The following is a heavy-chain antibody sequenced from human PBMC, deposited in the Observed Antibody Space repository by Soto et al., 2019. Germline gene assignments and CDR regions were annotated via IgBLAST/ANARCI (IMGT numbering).Heavy chain of an antibody. J-gene: IGHJ4*02. Sequence: EAQLVESGGGLVQPGGSLRLSCAASEFTFSSYSMNWVRQAPGKGLEWISYISSSSSTIYYADSVRGRFTISRDNAKNSLYLHMNSLRYEDTAVYYRARDSPPGWHFDYWGQGTLVTVSS. D-gene: IGHD6-19*01. V-gene: IGHV3-48*02. CDR2: ISSSSSTI. CDR1: EFTFSSYS. CDR3: ARDSPPGWHFDY.